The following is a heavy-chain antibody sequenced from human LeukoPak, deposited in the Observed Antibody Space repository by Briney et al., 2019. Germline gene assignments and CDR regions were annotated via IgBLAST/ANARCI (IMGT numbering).Heavy chain of an antibody. J-gene: IGHJ6*02. CDR3: ARDRWSRPYYYGMDV. CDR1: GFTFSSYW. V-gene: IGHV3-7*05. Sequence: GGSLRLSCAASGFTFSSYWMSWVRQAPGKGLEWVANIKQDGSEKSYVDSVKGRFTISRDNAKNSLYLQMNSLRAEDTAVYYCARDRWSRPYYYGMDVWGQGTTVTVSS. CDR2: IKQDGSEK. D-gene: IGHD4-23*01.